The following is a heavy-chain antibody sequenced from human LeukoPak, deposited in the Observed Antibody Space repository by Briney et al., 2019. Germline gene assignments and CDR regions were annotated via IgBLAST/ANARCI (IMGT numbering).Heavy chain of an antibody. V-gene: IGHV1-18*01. CDR1: GYTFTGYG. J-gene: IGHJ4*02. CDR2: ISAYNGNT. Sequence: GASVKVSCKASGYTFTGYGISWVRQAPGQGLEWMGWISAYNGNTNYAQKLQGRVTMTTDTSTSTAYMELRSLRSDDTAVYYCARLLRYFDWIDSYYFDYWGQGTLVTVSS. CDR3: ARLLRYFDWIDSYYFDY. D-gene: IGHD3-9*01.